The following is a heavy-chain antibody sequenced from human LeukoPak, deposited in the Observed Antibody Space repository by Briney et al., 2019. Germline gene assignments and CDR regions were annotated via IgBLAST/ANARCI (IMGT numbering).Heavy chain of an antibody. CDR3: GEDVPGDSGWDLDY. CDR1: GLTFSTYS. Sequence: PGGSLRLSCAVSGLTFSTYSMTWVRQAPGKGLEWVSGVYNSGDKIFYADSVKGRFTISRDNSKNRLYLQKNSMRVEDEAVFYCGEDVPGDSGWDLDYWGQGTLVTVSS. CDR2: VYNSGDKI. V-gene: IGHV3-23*01. J-gene: IGHJ4*02. D-gene: IGHD6-19*01.